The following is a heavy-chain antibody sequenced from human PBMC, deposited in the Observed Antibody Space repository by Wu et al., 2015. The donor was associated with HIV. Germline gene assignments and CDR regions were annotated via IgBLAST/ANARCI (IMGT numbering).Heavy chain of an antibody. V-gene: IGHV1-8*01. Sequence: QVQLVQSGAEVKKPGASARVSCQASGYIFSNYDINWVRQAPGQGLEWMGWMNPDNGNTAFAQKFQGRVTMTRNTSISTAYMELRSLRFDDAALYYCARGLTGPMMTGALRYWGQGTLVAVSP. CDR1: GYIFSNYD. D-gene: IGHD3-9*01. CDR3: ARGLTGPMMTGALRY. CDR2: MNPDNGNT. J-gene: IGHJ4*02.